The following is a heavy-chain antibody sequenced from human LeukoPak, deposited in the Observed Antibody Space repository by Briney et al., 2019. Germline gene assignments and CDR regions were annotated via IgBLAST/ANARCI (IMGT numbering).Heavy chain of an antibody. J-gene: IGHJ4*02. Sequence: SETLSLTCAVYGVSFSVYYWSWIRQPPGKGLEWIGEINHSGSTNYNPSLKSRVTISVDTSKNQYSLKLGSVTAADTAVYYCAGGGPIVATDYWGQGTLVTVSS. CDR2: INHSGST. CDR3: AGGGPIVATDY. D-gene: IGHD5-12*01. V-gene: IGHV4-34*01. CDR1: GVSFSVYY.